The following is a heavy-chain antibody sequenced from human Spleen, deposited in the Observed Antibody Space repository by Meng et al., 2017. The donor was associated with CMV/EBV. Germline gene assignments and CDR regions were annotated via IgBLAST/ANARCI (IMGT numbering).Heavy chain of an antibody. J-gene: IGHJ4*02. V-gene: IGHV4-31*03. CDR2: IYYSGNS. CDR3: ARYYDFWSGSFDY. CDR1: GGSISSDGYY. D-gene: IGHD3-3*01. Sequence: LRLSCTVSGGSISSDGYYWSWIRQHPGKGLEWIGYIYYSGNSYYNPSLKSRVTISVDTSKNQFSLKVISVTAADTAVYYCARYYDFWSGSFDYWGQGTLVTVSS.